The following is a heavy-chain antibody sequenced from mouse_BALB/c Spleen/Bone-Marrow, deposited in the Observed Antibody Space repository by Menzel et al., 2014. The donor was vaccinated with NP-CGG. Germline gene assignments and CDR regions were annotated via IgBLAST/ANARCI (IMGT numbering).Heavy chain of an antibody. Sequence: SGPELVKPGASVKMSCKASGYTFTDYYMDWVKQSHGESLEWIGRVNPYNGGTSYNQKFKGKATLTVDKSSTTAYMELNSLTSEDCAVYYCARGGYRDYWGQGTTLTVSS. CDR1: GYTFTDYY. CDR2: VNPYNGGT. J-gene: IGHJ2*01. D-gene: IGHD2-2*01. V-gene: IGHV1-19*01. CDR3: ARGGYRDY.